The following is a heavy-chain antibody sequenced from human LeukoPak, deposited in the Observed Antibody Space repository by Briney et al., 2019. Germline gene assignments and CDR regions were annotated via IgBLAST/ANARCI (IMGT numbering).Heavy chain of an antibody. Sequence: GASVKVSCKASGGTFSSYAISWVRQAPGQGLEWMGGIIPIFGTANYAQKFQGRVTITADESTSTAYMELSSLRSEDTAVYYCARVGSGSYYHPTLSHDYWGQGTLVTVSS. CDR2: IIPIFGTA. D-gene: IGHD1-26*01. CDR3: ARVGSGSYYHPTLSHDY. CDR1: GGTFSSYA. J-gene: IGHJ4*02. V-gene: IGHV1-69*13.